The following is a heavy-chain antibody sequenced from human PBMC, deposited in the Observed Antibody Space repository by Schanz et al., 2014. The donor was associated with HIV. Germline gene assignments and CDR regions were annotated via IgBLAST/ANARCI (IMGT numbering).Heavy chain of an antibody. Sequence: QVQLVQSGAEVKKPGASVKVSCKASGYTFTGYYMHWVRQAPGQGLEWMGWINPSSGGTNYAQNLQGRVTMTTDTLTSTVYMELRSLRSDDTAVYYCARGYCGGGTCYSGDYWGQGTLVTVSS. V-gene: IGHV1-2*02. D-gene: IGHD2-15*01. CDR2: INPSSGGT. CDR3: ARGYCGGGTCYSGDY. CDR1: GYTFTGYY. J-gene: IGHJ4*02.